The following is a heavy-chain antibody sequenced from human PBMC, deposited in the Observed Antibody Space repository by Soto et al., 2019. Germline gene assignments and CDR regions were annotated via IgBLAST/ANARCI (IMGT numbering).Heavy chain of an antibody. CDR3: VRTAKQGAVAPHWFDR. V-gene: IGHV4-30-4*01. J-gene: IGHJ5*02. Sequence: SETLSLTCTVSGASIRSTDYYWSWIRQAPGKGLEWIGYVYYTGSTYYNPSLMSRLTISVDTSKNQFSLKLTSVTAAETAVYYCVRTAKQGAVAPHWFDRWGQGTLVTVSS. CDR1: GASIRSTDYY. CDR2: VYYTGST. D-gene: IGHD2-21*02.